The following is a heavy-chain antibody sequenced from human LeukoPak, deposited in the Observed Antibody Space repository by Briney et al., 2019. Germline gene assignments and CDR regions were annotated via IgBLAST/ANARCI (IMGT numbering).Heavy chain of an antibody. D-gene: IGHD3-3*01. CDR1: GYTLTSYG. Sequence: ASEKVSCKASGYTLTSYGISWVRQAPGQGLEWMGWISAYNGNTNYAQKLQGRVTMTTDTSTSTAYMELRSLRSDDTAVYYCARVPHDFWSGYDANNWFDPWGQGTLVTVSS. CDR2: ISAYNGNT. CDR3: ARVPHDFWSGYDANNWFDP. V-gene: IGHV1-18*01. J-gene: IGHJ5*02.